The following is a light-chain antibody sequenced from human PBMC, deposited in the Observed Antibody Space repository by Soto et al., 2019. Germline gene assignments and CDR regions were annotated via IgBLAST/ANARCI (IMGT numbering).Light chain of an antibody. CDR1: QGIRND. CDR2: AAS. J-gene: IGKJ1*01. CDR3: LQDYNYPWT. V-gene: IGKV1-6*01. Sequence: AIQMTQAPSSLSASVGDRVTITCRASQGIRNDLGWYQQKPGKAPKLLIYAASSLQSGVPSRFSGSRSGTDFTLTIRSLQPEDFATYYCLQDYNYPWTFGQGNKVEIK.